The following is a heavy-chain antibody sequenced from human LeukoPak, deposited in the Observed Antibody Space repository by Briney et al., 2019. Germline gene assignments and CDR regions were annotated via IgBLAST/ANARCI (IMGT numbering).Heavy chain of an antibody. CDR3: ARRSSGTSAFDI. V-gene: IGHV3-33*01. CDR2: IWTDGSAK. D-gene: IGHD1-26*01. CDR1: GFTFSSNG. Sequence: GGPLRLSCAASGFTFSSNGMHWVRQAPGKGLEWVAVIWTDGSAKYYADSVKGRFTISRDNSQNILFLQMNSLSAEDTAVYYCARRSSGTSAFDIWGQGTLVTVSS. J-gene: IGHJ3*02.